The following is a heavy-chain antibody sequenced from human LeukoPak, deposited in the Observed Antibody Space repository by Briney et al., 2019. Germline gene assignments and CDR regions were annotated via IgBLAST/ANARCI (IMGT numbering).Heavy chain of an antibody. Sequence: GASVNVSCTASGYTFTGYYMHWVRQAPGQGLEWMGWINPNSGGTNYAQKFQGRVTMTRDTSISTAYMELSRLRSDDTAVYYRARSPEYSTAFDIWGQGTMVTVSS. V-gene: IGHV1-2*02. J-gene: IGHJ3*02. CDR1: GYTFTGYY. CDR3: ARSPEYSTAFDI. D-gene: IGHD6-6*01. CDR2: INPNSGGT.